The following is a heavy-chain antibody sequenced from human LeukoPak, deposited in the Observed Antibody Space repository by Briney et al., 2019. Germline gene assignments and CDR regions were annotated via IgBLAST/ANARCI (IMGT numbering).Heavy chain of an antibody. Sequence: GASVKVSFKASGYTFTNYGISWVRQAPGQGLEWMGWISVYNGNTNSAQKLQGRVTMTTDTSTSTAYMELRSLRSDDTAVYYCARDWRGRAGGMDVWGQGTTVTVSS. D-gene: IGHD3-3*01. V-gene: IGHV1-18*01. CDR3: ARDWRGRAGGMDV. CDR2: ISVYNGNT. CDR1: GYTFTNYG. J-gene: IGHJ6*02.